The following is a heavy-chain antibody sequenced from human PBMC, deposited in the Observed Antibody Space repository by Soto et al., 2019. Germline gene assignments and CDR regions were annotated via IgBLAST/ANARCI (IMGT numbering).Heavy chain of an antibody. D-gene: IGHD5-12*01. CDR2: IYYSGST. V-gene: IGHV4-39*01. CDR1: GGSISSSSYY. Sequence: QLQLQESGPGLVKPSETLSLTCTVSGGSISSSSYYWGWIRQPPGKGLEWIGSIYYSGSTYYNPSLKSRVTISVDTSKNQFSLKLSSVTAADTAVYYCATTRWGYETQSDYWGQGTLVTVSS. J-gene: IGHJ4*02. CDR3: ATTRWGYETQSDY.